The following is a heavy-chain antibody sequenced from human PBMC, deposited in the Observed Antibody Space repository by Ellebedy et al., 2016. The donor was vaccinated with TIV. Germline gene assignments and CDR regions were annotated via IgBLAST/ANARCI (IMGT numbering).Heavy chain of an antibody. CDR2: ISWDGGKT. V-gene: IGHV3-43D*03. D-gene: IGHD4-17*01. CDR1: GFNFSIYW. CDR3: VKGTRKSVTTSLDY. J-gene: IGHJ4*02. Sequence: PGGSLRLSCAASGFNFSIYWMTWVRQAPGKGLEWVSLISWDGGKTNYADSARGRFTISRDNGKDSLYLQMNSLRPEDTAFYYCVKGTRKSVTTSLDYWGQGTLVTVSS.